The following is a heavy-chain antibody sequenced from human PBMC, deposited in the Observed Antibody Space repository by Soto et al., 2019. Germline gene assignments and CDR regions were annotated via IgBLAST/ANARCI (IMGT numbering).Heavy chain of an antibody. CDR1: GFTFSSYA. CDR3: AKDATYYYDSSGYYLMSGSFDY. D-gene: IGHD3-22*01. J-gene: IGHJ4*02. CDR2: ISGSGGST. Sequence: PGGSLRLSCAASGFTFSSYAMSRVRQAPGKGLEWVSAISGSGGSTYYADSVKGRFTISRDNSKNTLYLQMNSLRAEDTAVYYCAKDATYYYDSSGYYLMSGSFDYWGQGTLVTVSS. V-gene: IGHV3-23*01.